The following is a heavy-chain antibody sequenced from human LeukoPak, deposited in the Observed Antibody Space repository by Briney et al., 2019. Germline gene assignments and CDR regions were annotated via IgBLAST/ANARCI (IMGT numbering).Heavy chain of an antibody. CDR2: ISYSGST. Sequence: PSETLSLTCTVSGGSISSYYWSWIRQPPGKGLEWIGYISYSGSTNYNPSLKSRVTISVDTSKNQFSLKLASVTAADTAIYYCAKGAGGFSYYNWFDPWGQGTLVTVSS. CDR1: GGSISSYY. V-gene: IGHV4-59*12. CDR3: AKGAGGFSYYNWFDP. D-gene: IGHD5-18*01. J-gene: IGHJ5*02.